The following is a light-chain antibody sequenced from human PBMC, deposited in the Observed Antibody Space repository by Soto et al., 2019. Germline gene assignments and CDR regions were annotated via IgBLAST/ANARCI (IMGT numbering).Light chain of an antibody. Sequence: EIVLTQSPATLSLSPGERVTLSCRASQSVSSFLAWYQQKPGQAPRLLIYDTSNRATGIPARFSGSGSGTDFTLTISSLEPEDFAVYYCQQRTYWPRTFGQGTKVEIK. CDR1: QSVSSF. CDR3: QQRTYWPRT. V-gene: IGKV3-11*01. CDR2: DTS. J-gene: IGKJ1*01.